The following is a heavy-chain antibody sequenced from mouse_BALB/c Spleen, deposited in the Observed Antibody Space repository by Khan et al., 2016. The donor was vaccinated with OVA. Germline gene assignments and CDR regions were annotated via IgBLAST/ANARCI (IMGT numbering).Heavy chain of an antibody. D-gene: IGHD1-1*01. CDR2: VSTGGSYT. CDR1: GFTFSTYG. CDR3: TRLAYYYDSEGFAY. V-gene: IGHV5-6*01. J-gene: IGHJ3*01. Sequence: EVQLVESGGDLVKPGGSLKLSCAASGFTFSTYGMSWVRPAPDKRLEWVATVSTGGSYTYYPDSVTGRFTISRDNAKNTLYLQMSGLRSEDTAMFYCTRLAYYYDSEGFAYWGQGTLVTVSA.